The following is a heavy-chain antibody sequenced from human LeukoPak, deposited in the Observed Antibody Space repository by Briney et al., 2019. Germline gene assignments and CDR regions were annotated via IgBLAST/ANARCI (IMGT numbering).Heavy chain of an antibody. V-gene: IGHV1-69*05. CDR1: GGTFSSYA. J-gene: IGHJ4*02. CDR2: IIPIFGTA. Sequence: GASVKVSCKASGGTFSSYAISWVRQAPGQGLEWIGGIIPIFGTANYAQKFQGRVTITTDESTSTAYMELSSLRSEDTAVYYCARAPADPFMVVTNQIDYWGQGTLVTVSS. D-gene: IGHD4/OR15-4a*01. CDR3: ARAPADPFMVVTNQIDY.